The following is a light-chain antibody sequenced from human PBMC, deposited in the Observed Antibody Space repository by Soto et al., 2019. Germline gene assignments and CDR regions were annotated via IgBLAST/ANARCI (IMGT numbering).Light chain of an antibody. CDR2: YDS. J-gene: IGLJ2*01. CDR1: NIGSKS. CDR3: QVWDSTSVGV. V-gene: IGLV3-21*04. Sequence: SYELTQPPSVSVAPGKTARITCGGNNIGSKSVHWYQQKPGQAPVLVIYYDSDRPSGIPERFSGYNSGNTATLTISRVEAGDEADYYCQVWDSTSVGVFGGGTKLTVL.